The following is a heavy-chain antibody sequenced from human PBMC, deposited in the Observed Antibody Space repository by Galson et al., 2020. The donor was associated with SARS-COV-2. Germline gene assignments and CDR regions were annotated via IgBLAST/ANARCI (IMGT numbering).Heavy chain of an antibody. CDR2: ISGSGGST. CDR1: GFTSRRYA. D-gene: IGHD1-7*01. CDR3: APERDITGTIGIFDY. J-gene: IGHJ4*02. V-gene: IGHV3-23*01. Sequence: GGSLRLPCAASGFTSRRYAMSWVRPAPGKGLEWVPAISGSGGSTYYADSVKGRFTISRDNSKNTLYLQMNSLRAEDTAVYYCAPERDITGTIGIFDYWGQGTLVTVSS.